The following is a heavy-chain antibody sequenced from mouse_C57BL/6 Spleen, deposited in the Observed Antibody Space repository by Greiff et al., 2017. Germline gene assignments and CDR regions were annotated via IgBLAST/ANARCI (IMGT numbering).Heavy chain of an antibody. CDR2: INPSSGYT. V-gene: IGHV1-7*01. Sequence: VQLQQSGAELAKPGASVKLSCKASGYTFTSYWMHWVKQRPGQGLEWIGYINPSSGYTKSNQKFKDKATLTADKSSSTAYMQLSSLTYDDSAVYYCAREDDFYWYFDVWGTGTTVTVSS. CDR3: AREDDFYWYFDV. J-gene: IGHJ1*03. D-gene: IGHD2-4*01. CDR1: GYTFTSYW.